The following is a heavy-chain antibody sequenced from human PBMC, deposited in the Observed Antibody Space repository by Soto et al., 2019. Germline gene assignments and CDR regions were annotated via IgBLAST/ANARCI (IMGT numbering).Heavy chain of an antibody. V-gene: IGHV4-34*01. D-gene: IGHD3-16*01. Sequence: QVQLQQWGAGLLKPSETLSLTCAVYGGSFSGYYWSWIRQPPGKGLEWIGEINHSGSTNYNPSLNSRVTISVDTSKNQFSLKLSSVTAADTAVYYCARGGFGHRLDPWGQGTLVTVSS. J-gene: IGHJ5*02. CDR3: ARGGFGHRLDP. CDR1: GGSFSGYY. CDR2: INHSGST.